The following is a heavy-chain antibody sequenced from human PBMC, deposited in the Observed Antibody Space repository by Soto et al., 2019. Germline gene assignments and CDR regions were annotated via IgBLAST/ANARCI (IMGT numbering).Heavy chain of an antibody. CDR3: ATNGRGYCSGGSGEFGDY. CDR2: IIPICGTA. D-gene: IGHD2-15*01. CDR1: GGTFSSYA. Sequence: QVQLVQSGAEVKKPGSSVKVSCKASGGTFSSYAISWVRQAPGQGLEWMGGIIPICGTANYAQKFEGRVTITADESTSTAYMELSSLRAEDTAVYDCATNGRGYCSGGSGEFGDYWGQGSLVTVSS. V-gene: IGHV1-69*01. J-gene: IGHJ4*02.